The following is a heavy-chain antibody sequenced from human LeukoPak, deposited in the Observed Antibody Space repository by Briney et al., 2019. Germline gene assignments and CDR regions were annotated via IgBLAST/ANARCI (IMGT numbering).Heavy chain of an antibody. J-gene: IGHJ5*02. V-gene: IGHV3-21*01. CDR1: GFTFSAYT. D-gene: IGHD4-11*01. Sequence: GGSLRLSCAVSGFTFSAYTMNWVRQAPGKGLEWVSSITGSSTYIYYADSVKGRFTISRDKAKDSLYLQMNNLGAEDTAVYYCARDLTVTSTCWFDLWGQGTLVTVSS. CDR2: ITGSSTYI. CDR3: ARDLTVTSTCWFDL.